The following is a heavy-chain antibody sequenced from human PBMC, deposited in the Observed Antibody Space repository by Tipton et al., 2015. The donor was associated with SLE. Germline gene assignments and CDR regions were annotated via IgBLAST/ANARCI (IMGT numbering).Heavy chain of an antibody. V-gene: IGHV4-39*07. CDR1: GGSINTSDYF. D-gene: IGHD3-16*01. J-gene: IGHJ6*02. Sequence: TLSLTCTVSGGSINTSDYFWGWIRQPPGKGLEWIGIVYYSGITYYNPSLQSRISMSVDPPKNQFSLKLNSVTAADSAVFFCARQTATWPYNYYFYAMDVWGQGTPVAVSS. CDR2: VYYSGIT. CDR3: ARQTATWPYNYYFYAMDV.